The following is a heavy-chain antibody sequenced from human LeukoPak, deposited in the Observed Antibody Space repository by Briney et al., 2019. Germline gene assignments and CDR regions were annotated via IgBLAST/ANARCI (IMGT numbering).Heavy chain of an antibody. CDR2: ISSSGSTI. D-gene: IGHD3-22*01. CDR1: GFTFSSYA. J-gene: IGHJ5*02. V-gene: IGHV3-48*04. CDR3: ARDYDSRGYA. Sequence: GGSLRLSCAASGFTFSSYAMHWVRQAPGKGLEWVSYISSSGSTIYYADPVKGRFTISRYNAKNSLYLQMNSLRAEDTAVYYCARDYDSRGYAWGQGTLVTVSS.